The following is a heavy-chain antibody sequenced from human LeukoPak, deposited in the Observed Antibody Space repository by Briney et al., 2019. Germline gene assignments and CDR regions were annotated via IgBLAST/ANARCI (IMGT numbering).Heavy chain of an antibody. Sequence: QPGGSLRLSCAASGFTVSSNLMTWVRQSPGRGLEWLSPSYSAGATYYADSVKGRFTISRDHSNNSVSLQMTNLRVEDTAIYYCARGASRISWPGIDYWGQGTLVTVSS. CDR2: SYSAGAT. V-gene: IGHV3-53*01. D-gene: IGHD3-3*02. CDR1: GFTVSSNL. CDR3: ARGASRISWPGIDY. J-gene: IGHJ4*02.